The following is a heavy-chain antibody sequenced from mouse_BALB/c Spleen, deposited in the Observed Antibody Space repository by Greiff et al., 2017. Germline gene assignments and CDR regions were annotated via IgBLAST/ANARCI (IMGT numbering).Heavy chain of an antibody. V-gene: IGHV1-42*01. D-gene: IGHD1-1*01. CDR3: AELLRN. CDR1: GYSFTDYY. CDR2: INPSTGGT. Sequence: EVQLQQSGPELVKTGASVKISCKASGYSFTDYYMHWVKQSPEKSFEWIGEINPSTGGTSYNQKFKGKATLTVDKSSSTAYMQLKSLTSEDSAVYYCAELLRNWGQGTTLTVSS. J-gene: IGHJ2*01.